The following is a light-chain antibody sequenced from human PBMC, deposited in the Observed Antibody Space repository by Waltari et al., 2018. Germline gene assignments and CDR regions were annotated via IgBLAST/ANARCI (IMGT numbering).Light chain of an antibody. V-gene: IGKV4-1*01. CDR3: QQYYSIPRA. J-gene: IGKJ1*01. CDR2: WAS. Sequence: DIVMTQSPDSLAVSLGGRATINCKSSQSVLYSSNNKNYLAWYQQKPRQPPKLLIYWASTRESGVPDRFSGSGSGTDFTLTISSLQAEDVAIYFCQQYYSIPRAFGQGTKVEIK. CDR1: QSVLYSSNNKNY.